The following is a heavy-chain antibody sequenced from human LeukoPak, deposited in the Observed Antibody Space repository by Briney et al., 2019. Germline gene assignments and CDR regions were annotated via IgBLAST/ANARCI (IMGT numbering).Heavy chain of an antibody. J-gene: IGHJ6*03. CDR1: GYTFIGYY. CDR2: INPNSGGT. Sequence: ASVKVSCKASGYTFIGYYMPWVRQAPGQGLEWMGWINPNSGGTNYAQKFQGRVTMTGDTSISTAYMELSRLRSDDTAAYYCARDGCSGGSCYWYYYMDVWGKGTTVTISS. D-gene: IGHD2-15*01. CDR3: ARDGCSGGSCYWYYYMDV. V-gene: IGHV1-2*02.